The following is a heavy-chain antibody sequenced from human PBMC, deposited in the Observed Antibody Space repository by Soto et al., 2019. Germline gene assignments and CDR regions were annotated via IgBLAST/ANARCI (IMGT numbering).Heavy chain of an antibody. D-gene: IGHD1-1*01. J-gene: IGHJ4*02. CDR3: ARDATGPNWVDD. V-gene: IGHV1-69*08. CDR1: GGTFSSYT. Sequence: QVQLVQSGAEVKKPGSSVKVSCKASGGTFSSYTISWVRQAHGQGLEWMGRIIPILGIANYAQKFQGRVTITADKSTSTAYLELRSLRSEDTAVYYCARDATGPNWVDDWGQGCLVTVSS. CDR2: IIPILGIA.